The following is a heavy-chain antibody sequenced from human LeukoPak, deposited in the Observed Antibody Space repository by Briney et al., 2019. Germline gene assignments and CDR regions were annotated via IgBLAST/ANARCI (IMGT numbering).Heavy chain of an antibody. CDR1: GFTVSSNY. D-gene: IGHD3-22*01. CDR3: ASDSSGHVNYFDY. V-gene: IGHV3-66*01. Sequence: PGGSLRLSCAASGFTVSSNYMSWVRQAPGKGLEWVSVIYSGGSTYYADSVKGRFTISRDNSKNTLYLQMKSLRAEDTAVYYCASDSSGHVNYFDYWGQGTLVTVSS. J-gene: IGHJ4*02. CDR2: IYSGGST.